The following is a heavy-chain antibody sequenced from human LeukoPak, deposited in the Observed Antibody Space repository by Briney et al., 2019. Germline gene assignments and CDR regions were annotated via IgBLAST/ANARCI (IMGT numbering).Heavy chain of an antibody. J-gene: IGHJ4*02. CDR1: GYTFTSYS. V-gene: IGHV1-18*01. CDR3: ARVARIVVVPAATL. Sequence: GASVKVSCKASGYTFTSYSISWVRQAPGQGLEWIGWISAYNGNTNYAQKLQGRVTMTTDTSTSTAYMELRSLRSDDTAVYYCARVARIVVVPAATLWGQGTLVTVSS. D-gene: IGHD2-2*01. CDR2: ISAYNGNT.